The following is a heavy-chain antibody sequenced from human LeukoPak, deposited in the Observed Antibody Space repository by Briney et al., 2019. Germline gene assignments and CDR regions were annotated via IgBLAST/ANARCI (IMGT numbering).Heavy chain of an antibody. CDR2: FDPEGGET. D-gene: IGHD6-13*01. V-gene: IGHV1-24*01. CDR3: ATYLRVGAAGYYYYYGMDV. CDR1: GYTLTELS. Sequence: ASVKVSCKVSGYTLTELSMHWVRQAPGKGLEWMGGFDPEGGETIYAQKFQGRVTMTEDTSTDTAYMELSSLRSEDTAVYYCATYLRVGAAGYYYYYGMDVWGQGTTVTVPS. J-gene: IGHJ6*02.